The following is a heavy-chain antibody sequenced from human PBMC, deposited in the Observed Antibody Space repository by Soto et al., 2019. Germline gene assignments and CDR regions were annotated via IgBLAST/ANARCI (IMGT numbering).Heavy chain of an antibody. CDR1: GGTFSSYA. V-gene: IGHV1-69*12. Sequence: QVQLVQSGAEVKKPGSSVKVSCKASGGTFSSYAISWVRQAPGKGLEWMGGIIPIFGTANYAQKFQGRVTITADESTSTAYMELSSLRSEDTAVYYCARADDGPAAMLRHYYYYGMDVWGQGTTVTVSS. CDR3: ARADDGPAAMLRHYYYYGMDV. CDR2: IIPIFGTA. J-gene: IGHJ6*02. D-gene: IGHD2-2*01.